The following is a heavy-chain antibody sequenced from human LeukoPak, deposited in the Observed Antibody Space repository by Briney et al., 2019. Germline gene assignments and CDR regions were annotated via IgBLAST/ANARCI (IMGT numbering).Heavy chain of an antibody. CDR1: GYTLTELS. Sequence: ASVKVSCKVSGYTLTELSMHWVRQAPGKGLEWMGCFDPEDGETIYAQNFQGRVTMTEDTPTDTAYMELSNLRSEDTALYYCATSKTHWGSYRFDAFDIWGQGTMVTVSS. CDR2: FDPEDGET. D-gene: IGHD3-16*02. J-gene: IGHJ3*02. CDR3: ATSKTHWGSYRFDAFDI. V-gene: IGHV1-24*01.